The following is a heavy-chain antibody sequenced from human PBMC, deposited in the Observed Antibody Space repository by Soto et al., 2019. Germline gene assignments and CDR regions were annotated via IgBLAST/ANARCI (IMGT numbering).Heavy chain of an antibody. J-gene: IGHJ4*02. CDR3: SRVFGAYWYFDY. CDR1: GGSISSYY. D-gene: IGHD2-8*02. Sequence: PSETLSLTCTVSGGSISSYYWSWVRQPPGQGLEWIGYISNSGGTNVNPSLKGRVTLSVDASMNQFSLRLSSVTAADTAVYFCSRVFGAYWYFDYWGRGTLVTVSS. CDR2: ISNSGGT. V-gene: IGHV4-59*01.